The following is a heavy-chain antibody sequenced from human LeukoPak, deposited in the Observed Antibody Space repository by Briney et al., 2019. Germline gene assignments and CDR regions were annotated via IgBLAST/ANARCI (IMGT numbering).Heavy chain of an antibody. D-gene: IGHD2-2*01. V-gene: IGHV3-21*01. CDR3: ARADCSGSTCYLRRSWFDP. Sequence: PGGSLRLSCAASGFTLSDYDMNWVRQAPGKGLEWVSSISTGSRYIYYAYSVKGRFPISRDDAKNSLYLQMDYLRAEDTAVYYCARADCSGSTCYLRRSWFDPWGQGTLVTVSS. CDR2: ISTGSRYI. J-gene: IGHJ5*02. CDR1: GFTLSDYD.